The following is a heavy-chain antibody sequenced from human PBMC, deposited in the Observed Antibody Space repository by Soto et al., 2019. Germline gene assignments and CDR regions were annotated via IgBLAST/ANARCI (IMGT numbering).Heavy chain of an antibody. D-gene: IGHD5-12*01. CDR2: IIPTLHIA. CDR3: ARHKGMATVFDY. J-gene: IGHJ4*02. Sequence: QVQLVQSGAEVERPGSSVKVSCKASGGSFSSYTFSWVRQAPGQGLEWMGRIIPTLHIANYAQKFQGRVTITADESTGTDYMDLSSLRSDDTAVYYCARHKGMATVFDYWGQGTLVTVSS. V-gene: IGHV1-69*02. CDR1: GGSFSSYT.